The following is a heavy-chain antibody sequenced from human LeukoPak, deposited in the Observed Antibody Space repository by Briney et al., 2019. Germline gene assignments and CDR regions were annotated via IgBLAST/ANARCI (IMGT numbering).Heavy chain of an antibody. CDR3: AREDQRWLPFDY. CDR1: GFTFSSHW. CDR2: IKQDGSEK. D-gene: IGHD5-24*01. V-gene: IGHV3-7*01. Sequence: AGGSLRLSCAASGFTFSSHWMSWVRQAPGKGLEWVANIKQDGSEKYYVDSVKGRFTISRDNAKNSLYLQMNSLRAEDTAVYYCAREDQRWLPFDYWGQGTLVTVSS. J-gene: IGHJ4*02.